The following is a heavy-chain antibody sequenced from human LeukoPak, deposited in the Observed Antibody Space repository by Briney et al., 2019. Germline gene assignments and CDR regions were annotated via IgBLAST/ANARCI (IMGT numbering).Heavy chain of an antibody. J-gene: IGHJ4*02. CDR2: ISAYNGNT. D-gene: IGHD3-22*01. V-gene: IGHV1-18*01. CDR1: GYTFTSYG. Sequence: GASVKVSCKASGYTFTSYGISWVRQAPGQGLEWMGWISAYNGNTNYAQKLQGRVTMTTDTSTSTAYVELRSLRSDDTAVYYCARRKGYYYDSSGTEEPFDYWGQGTLVTVSS. CDR3: ARRKGYYYDSSGTEEPFDY.